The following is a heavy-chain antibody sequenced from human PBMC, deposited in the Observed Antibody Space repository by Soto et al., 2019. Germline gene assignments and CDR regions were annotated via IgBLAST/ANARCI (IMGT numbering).Heavy chain of an antibody. Sequence: PSETLSLTCDVSGYSISSGYHWGGNRQPPGKGLEWIGSIYHSGTSYYNPSLVSRVRISVDTSKNQFSLKVTSVTAADTAVYYCAREAYDRADYWGQGTQVTVSS. J-gene: IGHJ4*02. CDR2: IYHSGTS. CDR1: GYSISSGYH. V-gene: IGHV4-38-2*02. D-gene: IGHD3-10*02. CDR3: AREAYDRADY.